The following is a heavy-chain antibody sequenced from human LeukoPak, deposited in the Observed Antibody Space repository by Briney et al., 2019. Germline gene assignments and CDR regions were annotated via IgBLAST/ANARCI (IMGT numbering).Heavy chain of an antibody. D-gene: IGHD1-26*01. Sequence: GASVKVSCKASGGTFSSYAISWVRQAPGQGLEWMGGIIPIFGTANYAQKFQGRVTITADESTSTAYMELSSLRSGDTAVYYCARVELLHVYFDYWGQGTLVTVSS. V-gene: IGHV1-69*13. CDR3: ARVELLHVYFDY. CDR2: IIPIFGTA. J-gene: IGHJ4*02. CDR1: GGTFSSYA.